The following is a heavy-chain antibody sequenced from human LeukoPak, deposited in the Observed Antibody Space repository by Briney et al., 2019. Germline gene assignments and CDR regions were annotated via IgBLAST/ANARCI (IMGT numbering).Heavy chain of an antibody. J-gene: IGHJ5*02. CDR2: IYYSGST. D-gene: IGHD3-22*01. CDR1: GGSISSYY. CDR3: ARVSGYTNWFDP. V-gene: IGHV4-59*01. Sequence: PSETLSLTCTVPGGSISSYYWSWIRQPPGKGLEWIGYIYYSGSTNYNPSLKSRVTISVDTSKNQFSLKLSSVTAADTAVYYCARVSGYTNWFDPWGQGTLVTVSS.